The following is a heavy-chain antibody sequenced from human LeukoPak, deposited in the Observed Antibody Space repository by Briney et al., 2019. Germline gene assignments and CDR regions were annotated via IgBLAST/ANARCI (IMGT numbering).Heavy chain of an antibody. J-gene: IGHJ4*02. D-gene: IGHD1-26*01. V-gene: IGHV3-53*01. CDR2: SYSGGNT. Sequence: GGSLRLSCAASGFTVSSNYMSWVRQAPGKGLEWVSVSYSGGNTYYADSVKGRFTISRDNSKNTLYLQMSSLRAEDTAVYYCAKDQGRGSYFDYWGQGTLVTVSS. CDR3: AKDQGRGSYFDY. CDR1: GFTVSSNY.